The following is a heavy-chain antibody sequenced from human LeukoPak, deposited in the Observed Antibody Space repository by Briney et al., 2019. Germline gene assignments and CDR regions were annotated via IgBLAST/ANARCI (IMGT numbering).Heavy chain of an antibody. Sequence: GGSLRLSCAASGFTVSSNYMSWVRQAPGKGLEWVSTISGSGDNTFYADSVKGRFTISRDNSKNTLYLQMSSLRAEDTAVYYCAKSATPYSSSWRHYFDYWGQGTLVTVSS. J-gene: IGHJ4*02. V-gene: IGHV3-23*01. D-gene: IGHD6-13*01. CDR3: AKSATPYSSSWRHYFDY. CDR2: ISGSGDNT. CDR1: GFTVSSNY.